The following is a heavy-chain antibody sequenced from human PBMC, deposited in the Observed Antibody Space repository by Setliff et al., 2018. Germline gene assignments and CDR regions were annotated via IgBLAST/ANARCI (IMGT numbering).Heavy chain of an antibody. CDR1: GYAFTGYY. CDR2: INPNSGGT. V-gene: IGHV1-2*04. J-gene: IGHJ4*02. D-gene: IGHD3-22*01. Sequence: WASVKVSCKASGYAFTGYYIHWVRQAPGQGLEWMGRINPNSGGTNYAQKFQGWVTMTRDTSISTAYMELSRLRSDDTAVYYCARDRDSSGYPYYFDYWGQGTLVTSPQ. CDR3: ARDRDSSGYPYYFDY.